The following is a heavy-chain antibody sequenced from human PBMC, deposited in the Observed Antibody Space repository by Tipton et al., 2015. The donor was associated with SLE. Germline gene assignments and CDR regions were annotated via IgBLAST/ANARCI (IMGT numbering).Heavy chain of an antibody. V-gene: IGHV3-7*04. CDR3: ARGSSTSDSYYYYGMDV. J-gene: IGHJ6*02. Sequence: SLRLSCAASGFMFSTYWMNWVRQSPGKGLEWVAIIKPDGSDKDYVDSVKGRFTISRDNAKNSLYLQMNSLRAEDTAVYYCARGSSTSDSYYYYGMDVWGQGTTVTVSS. D-gene: IGHD2-2*01. CDR2: IKPDGSDK. CDR1: GFMFSTYW.